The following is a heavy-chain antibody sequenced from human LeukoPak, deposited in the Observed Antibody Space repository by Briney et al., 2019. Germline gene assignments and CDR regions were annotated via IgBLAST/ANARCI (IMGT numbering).Heavy chain of an antibody. V-gene: IGHV1-24*01. CDR2: FDPEDGET. J-gene: IGHJ4*02. CDR1: GYTLTELS. CDR3: ATGGSGWYDLPYFDY. D-gene: IGHD6-19*01. Sequence: ASVKVSCKVSGYTLTELSMHWVRQALGKGLEWMGGFDPEDGETIYAQKFQGRVTMTGDTSTDTAYMELSSLRSEDTAVYYCATGGSGWYDLPYFDYWGQGTLVTVSS.